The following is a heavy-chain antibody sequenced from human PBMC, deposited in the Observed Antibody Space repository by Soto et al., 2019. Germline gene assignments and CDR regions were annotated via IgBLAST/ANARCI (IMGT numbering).Heavy chain of an antibody. D-gene: IGHD1-26*01. Sequence: QVQLVESGGGVVQPGRSLRLSCAASGFTFSSYGMHWVRQAPGKGLEWVAVISYDGSNKYYADSVKGRFTISRDNSKNTLYLQMNSLRAEDTAVYYCAKGAYSGSDLDYWGQGTLVTVS. V-gene: IGHV3-30*18. J-gene: IGHJ4*02. CDR1: GFTFSSYG. CDR2: ISYDGSNK. CDR3: AKGAYSGSDLDY.